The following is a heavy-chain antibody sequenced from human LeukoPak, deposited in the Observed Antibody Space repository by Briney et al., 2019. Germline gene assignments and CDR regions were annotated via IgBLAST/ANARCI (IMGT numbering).Heavy chain of an antibody. V-gene: IGHV5-51*01. J-gene: IGHJ5*02. CDR3: ARRIYSSSTNWFDP. CDR2: IYPGDSDT. CDR1: GYSFTSYW. Sequence: GGSLKISCKGSGYSFTSYWIGCVRQMPGKGLEWMGIIYPGDSDTRYSPSFQGQVTISADKSISTAYLQWSSLKASDTAIYYCARRIYSSSTNWFDPWGQGTLVTVSS. D-gene: IGHD6-6*01.